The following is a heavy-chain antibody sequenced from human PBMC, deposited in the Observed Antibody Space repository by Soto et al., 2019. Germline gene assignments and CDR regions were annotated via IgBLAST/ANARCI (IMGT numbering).Heavy chain of an antibody. CDR2: ISYDGSNK. D-gene: IGHD2-2*01. CDR3: AKPGYQLPHFFDY. CDR1: GFTFSSYG. V-gene: IGHV3-30*18. J-gene: IGHJ4*02. Sequence: QVQLVESGGGVVQPGRSLRLSCAASGFTFSSYGMHWVRQAPGKGLEWVAVISYDGSNKYYADSVKGRFTISRDNSKNTLYLQMNSLRAEDTAVYYCAKPGYQLPHFFDYWGQGTLVTVSS.